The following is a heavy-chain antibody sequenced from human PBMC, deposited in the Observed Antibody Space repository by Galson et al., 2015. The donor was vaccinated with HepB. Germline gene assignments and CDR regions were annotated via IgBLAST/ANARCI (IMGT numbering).Heavy chain of an antibody. CDR3: TTAFDY. CDR2: ISYDGNDK. CDR1: GFTFHTYD. V-gene: IGHV3-30*03. Sequence: SLRLSCAASGFTFHTYDMHWVRQAPGKGLEWVAVISYDGNDKYYADSVKGRFTLSRDNSKNTLYLQMNSLRAEDTAVYYCTTAFDYWGQGTLVTVSS. J-gene: IGHJ4*02.